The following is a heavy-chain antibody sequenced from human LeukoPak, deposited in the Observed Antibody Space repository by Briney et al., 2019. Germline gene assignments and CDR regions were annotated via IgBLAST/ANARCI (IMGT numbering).Heavy chain of an antibody. V-gene: IGHV3-30*18. CDR3: AKDQILEGFDY. CDR1: GFTFSSYG. J-gene: IGHJ4*02. Sequence: PGGSLRLSCAASGFTFSSYGMHWVRRAPGKGLEWVAVISYDGSNKCYADSVKGRFTISRDNSKNTLYLQMNSLRAEDTAVYYCAKDQILEGFDYWGQGTLVTVSS. CDR2: ISYDGSNK.